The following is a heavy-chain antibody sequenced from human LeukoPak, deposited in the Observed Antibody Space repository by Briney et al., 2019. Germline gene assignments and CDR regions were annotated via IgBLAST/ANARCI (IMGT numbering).Heavy chain of an antibody. CDR1: GGSISSSSYY. V-gene: IGHV4-39*07. CDR3: TRDESWGSGKDY. D-gene: IGHD3-10*01. Sequence: SETLSLTCTVSGGSISSSSYYWGWIRQPPGKGLEWIGSIYYSGSAYYNPSLKSRVTISVDKSKNQFSLKLSSVTAADTAVYYCTRDESWGSGKDYWGQGTLVTVSS. CDR2: IYYSGSA. J-gene: IGHJ4*02.